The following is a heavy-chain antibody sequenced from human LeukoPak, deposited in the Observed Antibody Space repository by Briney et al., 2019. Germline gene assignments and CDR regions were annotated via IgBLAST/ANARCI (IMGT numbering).Heavy chain of an antibody. Sequence: GASVKVSCKVSGYTLTELSMHWVRQAPGKGLEWMGGFDPEGGETIYAQKFQGRVTMTEDTSTDTAYMELSSLRSEDTAVYYCATGGTSYYYGSGSYFGYWGQGTLVTVSS. CDR2: FDPEGGET. J-gene: IGHJ4*02. CDR1: GYTLTELS. V-gene: IGHV1-24*01. CDR3: ATGGTSYYYGSGSYFGY. D-gene: IGHD3-10*01.